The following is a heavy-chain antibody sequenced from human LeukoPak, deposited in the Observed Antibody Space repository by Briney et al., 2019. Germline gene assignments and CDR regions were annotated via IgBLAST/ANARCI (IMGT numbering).Heavy chain of an antibody. V-gene: IGHV4-34*01. CDR1: GGSFSGYY. CDR3: ARESAYSKLLDY. Sequence: PSETLSLTCAVYGGSFSGYYWSWIRQPPGKGLEWIGEINHSGSANYNPSLKSRVTISVDTSKNQFSLKLSSVTAADTAVYYCARESAYSKLLDYWGQGTLVTVSS. J-gene: IGHJ4*02. D-gene: IGHD4-11*01. CDR2: INHSGSA.